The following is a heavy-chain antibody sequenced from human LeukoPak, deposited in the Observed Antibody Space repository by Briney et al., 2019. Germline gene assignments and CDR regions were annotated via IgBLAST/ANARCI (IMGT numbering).Heavy chain of an antibody. CDR1: GYTFTSYG. J-gene: IGHJ4*02. CDR3: ARAGCSSTSCYPEKDY. V-gene: IGHV1-18*01. D-gene: IGHD2-2*01. CDR2: ISGYNGNT. Sequence: ASVKVSCKASGYTFTSYGISWVRQAPGQGLEWMGWISGYNGNTNYAQKLQGRVTMTTDTSTSTAYMELRSLRSDDTAVYYCARAGCSSTSCYPEKDYWGQGTLVTVSS.